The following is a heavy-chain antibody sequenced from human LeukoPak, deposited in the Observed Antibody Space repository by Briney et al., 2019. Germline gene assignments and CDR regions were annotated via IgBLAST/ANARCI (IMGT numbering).Heavy chain of an antibody. D-gene: IGHD3-16*01. Sequence: GGSLRLSCAASGFTVSSNDMSWVRQAPGKGLEWVSLIYAGGSSSAFYADSVKGRFTGSRHDSKNTLDLQMNGLRADDTAVYYCLRQGVGDPPRWGQGTLVTVSS. CDR1: GFTVSSND. J-gene: IGHJ4*02. CDR2: IYAGGSSSA. V-gene: IGHV3-53*04. CDR3: LRQGVGDPPR.